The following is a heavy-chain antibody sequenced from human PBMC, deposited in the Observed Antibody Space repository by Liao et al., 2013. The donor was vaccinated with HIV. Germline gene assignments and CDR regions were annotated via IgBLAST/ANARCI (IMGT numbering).Heavy chain of an antibody. Sequence: QVLLQESGPRVVKPSETLSLTCAVYGGSFSDYYWSWIRQPPGKGLEWIGEINHSGSTNYNASLKSRVTTSVDTSKNQFSLKLSSVTAADTAVYYCARRTWIQLWLKLGGCFDPWGQGTLVTVSS. J-gene: IGHJ5*02. D-gene: IGHD5-18*01. V-gene: IGHV4-34*02. CDR3: ARRTWIQLWLKLGGCFDP. CDR1: GGSFSDYY. CDR2: INHSGST.